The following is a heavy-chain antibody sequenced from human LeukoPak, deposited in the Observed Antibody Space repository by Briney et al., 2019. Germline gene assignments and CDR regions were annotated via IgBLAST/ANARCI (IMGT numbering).Heavy chain of an antibody. J-gene: IGHJ5*02. CDR3: AVTRPTVVAARNNWFDP. CDR2: IYYSGST. Sequence: SETLSLTCTVSGASISSTTYYWGWIRQPPRKGLEWIASIYYSGSTYYNPSLKSRVTISVDTSKNQFSLKLTSVTAADTAVYYCAVTRPTVVAARNNWFDPWGQGTLVTVSS. D-gene: IGHD2-15*01. V-gene: IGHV4-39*07. CDR1: GASISSTTYY.